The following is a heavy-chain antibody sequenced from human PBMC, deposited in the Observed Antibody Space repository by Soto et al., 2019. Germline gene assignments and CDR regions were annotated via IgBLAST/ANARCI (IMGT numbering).Heavy chain of an antibody. D-gene: IGHD1-1*01. V-gene: IGHV5-51*01. CDR1: GYIFTNYW. CDR3: ASLSRLEPRSAFDY. J-gene: IGHJ4*02. Sequence: GESLKISCKGSGYIFTNYWIGWVRQMPGKGLEWMGIIYPGDSDTKYSPSFQGQVTISADKSINTAYLRWSSLKASDTAMYYCASLSRLEPRSAFDYWGQGTLVTVSS. CDR2: IYPGDSDT.